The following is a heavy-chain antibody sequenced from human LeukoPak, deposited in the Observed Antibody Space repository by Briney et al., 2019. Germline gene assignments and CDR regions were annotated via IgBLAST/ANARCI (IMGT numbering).Heavy chain of an antibody. V-gene: IGHV3-48*01. D-gene: IGHD6-19*01. CDR2: ISSSSNTI. J-gene: IGHJ6*03. CDR3: ARSAGYYYYYMDV. Sequence: GGSLRLSCAASGFTFSSYSMNWVRQAPGKGLEWVSYISSSSNTIYYADSVKGRFTISRDNAKNSLYLQMNSLRAEDTAVYYCARSAGYYYYYMDVWGKGTTVTVSS. CDR1: GFTFSSYS.